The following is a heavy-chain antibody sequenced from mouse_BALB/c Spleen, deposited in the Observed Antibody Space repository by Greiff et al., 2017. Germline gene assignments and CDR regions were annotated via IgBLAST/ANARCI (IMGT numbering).Heavy chain of an antibody. J-gene: IGHJ3*01. CDR2: ISYSGST. Sequence: EVKVEESGPGLVKPSQSLSLTCTVTGYSITSDYAWNWIRQFPGNKLEWMGYISYSGSTSYNPSLKSRISITRDTSKNQFFLQLNSVTTEDTATYYCARGEHESDYAWFAYWGQGTLVTVSA. D-gene: IGHD2-4*01. V-gene: IGHV3-2*02. CDR3: ARGEHESDYAWFAY. CDR1: GYSITSDYA.